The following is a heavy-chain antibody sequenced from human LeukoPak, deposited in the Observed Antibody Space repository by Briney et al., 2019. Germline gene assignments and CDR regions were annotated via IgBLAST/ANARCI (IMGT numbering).Heavy chain of an antibody. CDR1: GFTFSSFE. CDR3: AREICRNTNCSKSFDY. Sequence: PGGSLRLSCAASGFTFSSFEMNWVRQAPGKGLEWVSYISSSGTTIYYADSVKGRFTISRDNAKNSLSLQMNSLRAEDTAVYYCAREICRNTNCSKSFDYWGQGTLVTVSS. D-gene: IGHD2-2*01. CDR2: ISSSGTTI. J-gene: IGHJ4*02. V-gene: IGHV3-48*03.